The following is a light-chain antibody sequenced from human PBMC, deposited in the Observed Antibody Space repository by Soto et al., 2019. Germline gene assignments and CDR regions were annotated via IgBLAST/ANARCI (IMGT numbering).Light chain of an antibody. J-gene: IGKJ5*01. Sequence: EIVMTQSPATLSVSPGGRATLSCRASQSISDTLAWYQQKPGQAPRLLIYGASNRATGIPDRFSGSGSATDFTLTISRLEPEDFAVYYCQQYGRSPTVGQGTRLESK. V-gene: IGKV3-20*01. CDR2: GAS. CDR1: QSISDT. CDR3: QQYGRSPT.